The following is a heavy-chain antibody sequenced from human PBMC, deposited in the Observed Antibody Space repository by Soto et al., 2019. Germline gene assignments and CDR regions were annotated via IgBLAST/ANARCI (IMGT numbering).Heavy chain of an antibody. CDR2: INHSGST. V-gene: IGHV4-34*01. CDR3: ARVATGTTRYYYYYMDV. D-gene: IGHD1-1*01. J-gene: IGHJ6*03. Sequence: PSETLSLTCAVYGGSFSGYYWSWIRQPPGKGLEWIGEINHSGSTNYNPSLKSRVTISVDTSKNQFSLKLSSVTAEDTAVYYCARVATGTTRYYYYYMDVWGKGTTVTVSS. CDR1: GGSFSGYY.